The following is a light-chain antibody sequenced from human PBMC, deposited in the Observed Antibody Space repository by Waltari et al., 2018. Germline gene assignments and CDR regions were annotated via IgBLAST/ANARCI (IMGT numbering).Light chain of an antibody. V-gene: IGLV1-47*01. CDR2: RNN. Sequence: QSVLTQPPSASGTPGQRFAISCSVTISNLGSNYLYWYQQLPETPPNLLTYRNNQRPSGVPDRFSASKYGTSASLAIDGLRSEDEAVYYCASWDESHYVFGSGTKVTVL. CDR1: ISNLGSNY. CDR3: ASWDESHYV. J-gene: IGLJ1*01.